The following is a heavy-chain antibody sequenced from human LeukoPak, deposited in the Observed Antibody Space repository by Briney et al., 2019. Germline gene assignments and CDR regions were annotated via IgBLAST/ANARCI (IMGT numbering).Heavy chain of an antibody. D-gene: IGHD3-10*01. CDR2: ISSSGSTI. CDR3: ARDSSYYGSGSFSD. J-gene: IGHJ4*02. V-gene: IGHV3-48*03. CDR1: GFTFSTYE. Sequence: GGSLRLSCAASGFTFSTYEMNWVRQTPGKGLEWVSYISSSGSTIYYADSVKGRFTISRDNAKNSLYLQMNSLRAEDTAVYYCARDSSYYGSGSFSDWGQGTLVTVSS.